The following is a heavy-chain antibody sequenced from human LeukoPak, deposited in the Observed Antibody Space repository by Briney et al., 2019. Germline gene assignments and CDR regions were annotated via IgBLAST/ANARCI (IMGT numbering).Heavy chain of an antibody. Sequence: PGRSLRLYCAASGFTFSSYAMHWVRQAPGKGLEWVAVISYDGSNKYYADSVKGRFTISKDNSKNTLYLQMNSLRAEDTAVYYCARAAYYYDSSGIRSAFDIWGQGTMVTVSS. D-gene: IGHD3-22*01. J-gene: IGHJ3*02. CDR3: ARAAYYYDSSGIRSAFDI. CDR1: GFTFSSYA. CDR2: ISYDGSNK. V-gene: IGHV3-30-3*01.